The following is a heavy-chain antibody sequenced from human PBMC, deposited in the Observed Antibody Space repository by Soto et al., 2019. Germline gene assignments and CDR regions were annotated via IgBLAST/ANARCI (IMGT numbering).Heavy chain of an antibody. D-gene: IGHD6-25*01. V-gene: IGHV1-46*03. CDR1: GYTLTNFY. J-gene: IGHJ4*02. CDR2: INPNGGST. Sequence: QVQLVQSGAEVKKPGASVKVSCKASGYTLTNFYIHWVRQAPGQGLEWMGIINPNGGSTNYAHNFQGRVTITRDTSTRTVYMDMSSLISEDTAVYYCARGLGSGDYWGRGTLVTVSS. CDR3: ARGLGSGDY.